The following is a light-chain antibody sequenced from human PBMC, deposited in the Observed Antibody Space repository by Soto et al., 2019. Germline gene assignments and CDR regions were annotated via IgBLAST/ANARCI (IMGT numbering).Light chain of an antibody. Sequence: DIVMTQSPATLSVSPGERATLSCRASQSVDTNVAWYQQKPGRAPRLLIYGASTRAAGIPVRFSGSGSGTEFTLTISSLQSEDSAVYYCQQHYKRPPWTFGQGTKVEVK. CDR3: QQHYKRPPWT. CDR1: QSVDTN. CDR2: GAS. J-gene: IGKJ1*01. V-gene: IGKV3-15*01.